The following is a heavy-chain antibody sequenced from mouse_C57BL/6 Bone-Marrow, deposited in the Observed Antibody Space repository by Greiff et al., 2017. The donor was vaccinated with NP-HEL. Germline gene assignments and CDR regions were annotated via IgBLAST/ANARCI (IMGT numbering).Heavy chain of an antibody. CDR1: GFTFSSYG. CDR2: ISSGGSYT. Sequence: EVKLMESGGDLVKPGGSLKLSCAASGFTFSSYGMSWVRQTPDKRLEWVATISSGGSYTYYPDSVKGRFTISRDNAKNTLYLQMSSLKSEDTAMYYCARQVLGFAYWGQGTLVTVSA. J-gene: IGHJ3*01. CDR3: ARQVLGFAY. V-gene: IGHV5-6*01. D-gene: IGHD1-1*01.